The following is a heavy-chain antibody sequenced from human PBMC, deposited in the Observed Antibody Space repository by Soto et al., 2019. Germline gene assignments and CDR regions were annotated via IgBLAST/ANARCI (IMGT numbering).Heavy chain of an antibody. J-gene: IGHJ6*02. V-gene: IGHV3-30*18. CDR3: AKDRRPNYYYGMDV. Sequence: QVQLVESGGGVVQPGRSLRLSCAASGFTFSSYGMHWVRQAPGNGLEWVAVISYDGSNKYYADSVRGRFTISRDHSKNTLYLQMNSLRAGDTAVYYCAKDRRPNYYYGMDVWGQGTTVTVSS. D-gene: IGHD6-25*01. CDR2: ISYDGSNK. CDR1: GFTFSSYG.